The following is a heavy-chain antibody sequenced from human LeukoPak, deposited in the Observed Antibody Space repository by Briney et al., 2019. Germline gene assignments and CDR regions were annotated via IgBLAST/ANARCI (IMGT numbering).Heavy chain of an antibody. CDR1: EYTFTGYY. D-gene: IGHD3-10*02. V-gene: IGHV1-2*02. CDR2: INPNSGGT. Sequence: ASVKVSCKASEYTFTGYYMHWVRQAPGQGLEWMGWINPNSGGTHYAPKFQGRVTMTRNTSISTAYMELSRLRSDDTAVYYCARGPYVPFPNWYFDLWGRGTLVTVSS. CDR3: ARGPYVPFPNWYFDL. J-gene: IGHJ2*01.